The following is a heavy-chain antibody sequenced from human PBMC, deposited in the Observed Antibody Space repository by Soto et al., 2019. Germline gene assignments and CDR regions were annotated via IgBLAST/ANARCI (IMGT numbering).Heavy chain of an antibody. CDR3: ARGSVVAATLFDY. D-gene: IGHD2-15*01. V-gene: IGHV4-31*03. CDR1: GGSISSGGYY. J-gene: IGHJ4*02. CDR2: IYYSGST. Sequence: PSETLSLTCTVSGGSISSGGYYWSWIRQHPGKGLEWIGYIYYSGSTYYNPSLKSRVTISVDTSKNQFSLKLSSVTAADTVVYYCARGSVVAATLFDYWGQGTLVTVSS.